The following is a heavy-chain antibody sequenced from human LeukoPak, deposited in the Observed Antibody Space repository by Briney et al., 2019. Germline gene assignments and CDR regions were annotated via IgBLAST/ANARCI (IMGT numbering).Heavy chain of an antibody. CDR1: GFALDEHG. CDR2: INWSGGST. Sequence: PEGSLRLSCTASGFALDEHGMSWVRQVPGKGLEWVSGINWSGGSTGYADPLRGRFTISRDNAKNSLYLQMDSLRAEDTALYYCARAPITSPFYFDYWGQGTLVTVSS. CDR3: ARAPITSPFYFDY. V-gene: IGHV3-20*04. J-gene: IGHJ4*02. D-gene: IGHD2-2*01.